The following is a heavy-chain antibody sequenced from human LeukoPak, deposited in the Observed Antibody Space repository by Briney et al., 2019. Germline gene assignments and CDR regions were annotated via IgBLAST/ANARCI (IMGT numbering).Heavy chain of an antibody. CDR3: AREWPYY. Sequence: PGGSLRLSCAASGFTFSSHWMSWVRQAPGKGLEWVANIKPDGSERYYVDSVKGRFTISGDNAKNSLYLQMNSLRAEDTAVYYCAREWPYYWGQGTLVTVSS. V-gene: IGHV3-7*04. J-gene: IGHJ4*02. D-gene: IGHD5-24*01. CDR1: GFTFSSHW. CDR2: IKPDGSER.